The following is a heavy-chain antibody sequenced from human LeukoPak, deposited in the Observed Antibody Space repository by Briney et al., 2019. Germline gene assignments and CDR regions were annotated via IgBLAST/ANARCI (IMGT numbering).Heavy chain of an antibody. CDR2: ISISGDDT. Sequence: GGSLRLSCATSGFSFSSHAMTWVRQAPGKGLEWLSAISISGDDTYYADSVKGRFTISRDNSKNTLYLQMNSLSTDDTAMYYCANEIRPNDYWGQGTLVTVSS. CDR3: ANEIRPNDY. D-gene: IGHD4-17*01. CDR1: GFSFSSHA. J-gene: IGHJ4*02. V-gene: IGHV3-23*01.